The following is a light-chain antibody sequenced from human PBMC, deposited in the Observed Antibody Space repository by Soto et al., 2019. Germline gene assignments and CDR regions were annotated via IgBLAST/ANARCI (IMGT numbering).Light chain of an antibody. CDR2: NVR. Sequence: QSVLTQPASVSGSPGQSITISCTGTSSDVGGYDYVSWYQQHPGKAPKLMIYNVRNRPSGVSNRFSGSKAGNTASLTISGLQAEDEAAYYCSSYTSSSTVVFGGGTKL. J-gene: IGLJ2*01. CDR3: SSYTSSSTVV. CDR1: SSDVGGYDY. V-gene: IGLV2-14*01.